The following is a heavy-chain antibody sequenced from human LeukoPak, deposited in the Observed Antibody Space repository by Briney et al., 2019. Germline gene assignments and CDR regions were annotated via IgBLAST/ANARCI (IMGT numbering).Heavy chain of an antibody. CDR1: GGSFSGYY. V-gene: IGHV4-34*01. CDR3: ARGTS. J-gene: IGHJ5*02. CDR2: IKHSGST. Sequence: SETPSLTCAVYGGSFSGYYWSWIRQPPGKGLEWIGEIKHSGSTNYNPSLKSRVTISVDTSKNQFSLKLSSVTAADTAVYYCARGTSWGQGTLVTVSS.